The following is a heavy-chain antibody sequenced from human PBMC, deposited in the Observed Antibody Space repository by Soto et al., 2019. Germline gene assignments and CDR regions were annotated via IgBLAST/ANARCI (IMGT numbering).Heavy chain of an antibody. D-gene: IGHD2-21*02. Sequence: EVRLLESGGGSEQPGGSLRLSCAASGFNFRTYAMYWVRQAPGKGLEWVSAIDDGNSAYYADSVKGRFIISRDNSRNTVYLLRDGLRVEDTAIYFCTKRPMCAGDCWSFDDWGQGILVTVSS. CDR1: GFNFRTYA. J-gene: IGHJ4*02. CDR2: IDDGNSA. V-gene: IGHV3-23*05. CDR3: TKRPMCAGDCWSFDD.